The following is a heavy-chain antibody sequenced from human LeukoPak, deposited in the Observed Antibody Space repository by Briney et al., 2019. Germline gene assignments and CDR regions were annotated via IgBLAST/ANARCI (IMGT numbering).Heavy chain of an antibody. J-gene: IGHJ2*01. CDR3: ARYESIAYGMDV. CDR2: IYYSGST. V-gene: IGHV4-59*05. Sequence: SETLSLTCTVSGGSISSYYRSWIRQPPGKGLEWIGSIYYSGSTYSNPSLKSRVTISVDTSKNQFSLKVSSVAAADTAVYYCARYESIAYGMDVWSGGTLATVSS. CDR1: GGSISSYY. D-gene: IGHD3-22*01.